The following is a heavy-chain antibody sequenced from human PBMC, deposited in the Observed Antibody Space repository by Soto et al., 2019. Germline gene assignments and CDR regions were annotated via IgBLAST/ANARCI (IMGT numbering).Heavy chain of an antibody. CDR2: VNLNKGCT. Sequence: QEQPGQSGAGVKQPVGSGKVACKASGYSFTGHYMHLVRRSPGQGLEWMGWVNLNKGCTDYAQELQGRVTMTTATSIRTVYMEVTRLEFDDPAIYYCARDHSSILGRVYGRDVWGQGTVVTVSS. CDR3: ARDHSSILGRVYGRDV. V-gene: IGHV1-2*02. CDR1: GYSFTGHY. J-gene: IGHJ6*02. D-gene: IGHD2-21*01.